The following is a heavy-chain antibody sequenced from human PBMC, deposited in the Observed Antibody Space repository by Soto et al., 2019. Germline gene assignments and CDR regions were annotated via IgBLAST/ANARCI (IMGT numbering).Heavy chain of an antibody. V-gene: IGHV4-59*01. J-gene: IGHJ6*02. D-gene: IGHD3-3*01. Sequence: SETLSLTCTVSGGSISSYYWSWIRQPPGKGLEWIGYIYYSGSTNYNPSLKSRVTISVDTSKNQFSLKLSSVTAADTAVYYCASLYYDFWRGYYSPTEAYYGMDVWGQGTTVTVSS. CDR3: ASLYYDFWRGYYSPTEAYYGMDV. CDR2: IYYSGST. CDR1: GGSISSYY.